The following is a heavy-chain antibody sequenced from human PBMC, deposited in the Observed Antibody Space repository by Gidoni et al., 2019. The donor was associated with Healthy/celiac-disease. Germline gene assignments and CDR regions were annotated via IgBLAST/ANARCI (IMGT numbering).Heavy chain of an antibody. V-gene: IGHV6-1*01. CDR3: ASEYCSGGSCYPIDAFDI. J-gene: IGHJ3*02. Sequence: HVQLQQSGPGLVTPSQPLSLTWAISGDSAPINITASNWSRQSPSRGLEWLGRTYYRSKWYNDYAVSVKSRITITPDTSKNQFSLQLNSVTPEETAVYYCASEYCSGGSCYPIDAFDIWGQGTMVTVSS. CDR1: GDSAPINITA. D-gene: IGHD2-15*01. CDR2: TYYRSKWYN.